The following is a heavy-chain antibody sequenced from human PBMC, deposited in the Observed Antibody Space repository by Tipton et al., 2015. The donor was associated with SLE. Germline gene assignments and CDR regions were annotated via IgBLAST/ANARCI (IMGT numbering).Heavy chain of an antibody. CDR3: ARVTAVAGTRYFDL. CDR2: ISAYNGNT. D-gene: IGHD6-19*01. Sequence: QLVQSGPEVKKPGASVKVSCKASGYTFTSYDINWVRQATGQGLEWMGWISAYNGNTNYAQKLQGRVTMTTDTSTSTAYMELRSLRSDDTAVYYCARVTAVAGTRYFDLWGRGTLVTVSS. CDR1: GYTFTSYD. J-gene: IGHJ2*01. V-gene: IGHV1-18*01.